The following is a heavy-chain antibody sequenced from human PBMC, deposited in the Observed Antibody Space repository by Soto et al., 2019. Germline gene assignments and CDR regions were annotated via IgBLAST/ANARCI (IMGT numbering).Heavy chain of an antibody. J-gene: IGHJ6*02. CDR3: ARAGSGSGDFYYGMDV. V-gene: IGHV1-18*01. D-gene: IGHD2-15*01. CDR2: ISDYNYNT. CDR1: GYSFSSYG. Sequence: GASVKVSCKASGYSFSSYGITWVRQAPGQGLEWLGWISDYNYNTHYAQKFRGRLTMTTDTATRTAYMELTSLRSDDTAVYYCARAGSGSGDFYYGMDVWGQGTTVTVS.